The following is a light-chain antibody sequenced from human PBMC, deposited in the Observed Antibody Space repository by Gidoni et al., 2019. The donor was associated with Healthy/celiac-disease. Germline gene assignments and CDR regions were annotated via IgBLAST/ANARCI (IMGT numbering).Light chain of an antibody. V-gene: IGLV1-40*01. CDR3: QSYDSSLGVV. J-gene: IGLJ2*01. CDR2: GNS. Sequence: QSVLTQPPPASGAPGQRVTITCTGSSSNIGAGYDVHWYQQLPGTAPKLLIYGNSNRPSGVPDRFSGSKSGTSASLAITGLQAEDEADYYCQSYDSSLGVVFGGGTKLTVL. CDR1: SSNIGAGYD.